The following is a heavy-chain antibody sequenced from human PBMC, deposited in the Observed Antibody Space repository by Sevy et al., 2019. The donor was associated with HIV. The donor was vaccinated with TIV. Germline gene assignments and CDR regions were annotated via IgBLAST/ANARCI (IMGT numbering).Heavy chain of an antibody. Sequence: GGSLRLSCAASGFTFSSYEMYWVRQAPGKGLEWVSYISSSGSPIYYADSVKGRFTISRDNAKNSLYLQMNSLRAEDTGVYYCARDLPGDSRMDVWGQGTTVTVSS. CDR3: ARDLPGDSRMDV. V-gene: IGHV3-48*03. D-gene: IGHD3-22*01. CDR2: ISSSGSPI. J-gene: IGHJ6*02. CDR1: GFTFSSYE.